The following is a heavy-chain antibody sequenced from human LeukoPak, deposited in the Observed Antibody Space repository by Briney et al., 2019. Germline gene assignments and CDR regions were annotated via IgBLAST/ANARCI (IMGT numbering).Heavy chain of an antibody. Sequence: GGSLRLSCAASGFTFSSYAMSWVRQAPGKGLEWVSAISGSGGSTYYADSVKGRFTISRDNSKNTLYLQMNSLRAEDTAVYYCAKTLSPITIFGVVISGTRLADAFDIWGQGTMVTVSS. J-gene: IGHJ3*02. V-gene: IGHV3-23*01. CDR3: AKTLSPITIFGVVISGTRLADAFDI. D-gene: IGHD3-3*01. CDR1: GFTFSSYA. CDR2: ISGSGGST.